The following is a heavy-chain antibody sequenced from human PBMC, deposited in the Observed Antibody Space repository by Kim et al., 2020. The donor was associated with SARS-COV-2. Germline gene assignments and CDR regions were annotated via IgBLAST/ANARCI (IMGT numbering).Heavy chain of an antibody. V-gene: IGHV1-2*06. D-gene: IGHD3-22*01. CDR3: ARGSNPYYFYSSGQEHWFD. CDR1: GYSFSEYF. CDR2: INPNSGGT. Sequence: ASVKVSCKASGYSFSEYFIHWVRQAPAQGLEWMGRINPNSGGTNYAQKFQGRVTMTRDTSVSTAYMDLSSLTSDDTAVYYCARGSNPYYFYSSGQEHWFD. J-gene: IGHJ5*01.